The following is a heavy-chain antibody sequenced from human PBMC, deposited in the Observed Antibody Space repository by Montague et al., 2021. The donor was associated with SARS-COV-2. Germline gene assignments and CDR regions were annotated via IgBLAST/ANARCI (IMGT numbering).Heavy chain of an antibody. CDR1: GGSISSPGYY. D-gene: IGHD4-17*01. V-gene: IGHV4-61*02. CDR2: IYTSGTT. J-gene: IGHJ4*02. Sequence: TLSLTCTVSGGSISSPGYYWSWIRQPAGKGLEWIGRIYTSGTTNYNPSLKSRVTISVDTSKNQFSLKLTSVTAADTAVYYCARFTAVTSSLDFWGQGTLAPVSP. CDR3: ARFTAVTSSLDF.